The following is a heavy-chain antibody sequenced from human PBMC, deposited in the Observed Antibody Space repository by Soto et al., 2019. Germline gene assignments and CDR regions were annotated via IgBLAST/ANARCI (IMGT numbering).Heavy chain of an antibody. CDR3: ARVAIQTAVAGKEAYYYGMDV. J-gene: IGHJ6*02. CDR2: IYYSGST. D-gene: IGHD6-19*01. CDR1: GGSISSYY. Sequence: QVQLQESGPGLVKPSETLSLTCTVSGGSISSYYWSWIRQPPGKGLEWIGYIYYSGSTNYNPSLKSRVTISVDTSKNQFSLKLSSVTAADTAVYYCARVAIQTAVAGKEAYYYGMDVWGQGTTVTVSS. V-gene: IGHV4-59*01.